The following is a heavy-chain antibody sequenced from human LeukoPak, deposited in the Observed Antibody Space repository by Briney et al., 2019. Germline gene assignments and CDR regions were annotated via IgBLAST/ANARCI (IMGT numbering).Heavy chain of an antibody. V-gene: IGHV3-21*05. CDR2: ISSSSSYI. J-gene: IGHJ4*02. D-gene: IGHD3-22*01. CDR1: GFTFSSYS. Sequence: GGSLRLSCAASGFTFSSYSMNWVRQAPGKGLEWVSYISSSSSYIYYADSVKGRFTISRDNAKNSLYLQMNSLRAEDTAVYYCARDLHYYDSSGYYYFDYWGQGTLVTVSS. CDR3: ARDLHYYDSSGYYYFDY.